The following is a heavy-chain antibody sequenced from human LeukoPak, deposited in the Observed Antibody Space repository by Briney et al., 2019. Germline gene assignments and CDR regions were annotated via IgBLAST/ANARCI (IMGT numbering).Heavy chain of an antibody. D-gene: IGHD2-2*01. J-gene: IGHJ3*02. CDR2: INYSGRT. V-gene: IGHV4-34*01. Sequence: RSSETLSLTCAVYGGSFSGYYWSWIRQPPGKGLEWIGEINYSGRTNYNPSLKSRVTISVDTSKNQFSLELNSVTAADTAVYFCARVVVVVTAAHHDAFGIWGQGTMVTVSS. CDR1: GGSFSGYY. CDR3: ARVVVVVTAAHHDAFGI.